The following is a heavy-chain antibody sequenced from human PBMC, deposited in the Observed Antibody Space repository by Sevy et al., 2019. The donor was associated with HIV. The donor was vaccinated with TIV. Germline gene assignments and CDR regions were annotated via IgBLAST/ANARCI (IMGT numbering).Heavy chain of an antibody. J-gene: IGHJ4*02. D-gene: IGHD3-10*01. CDR3: ATNMVNAGAYDSYFNF. CDR2: VWYDGSSK. V-gene: IGHV3-33*01. CDR1: QFNFDTYA. Sequence: GGSLRLSCVASQFNFDTYAIHWVRQAPGKGLEWVAMVWYDGSSKDYAESVKGRFAISRDNSKNTAFLQMNSLRAEDTGVYYCATNMVNAGAYDSYFNFWGQGSLVTVSS.